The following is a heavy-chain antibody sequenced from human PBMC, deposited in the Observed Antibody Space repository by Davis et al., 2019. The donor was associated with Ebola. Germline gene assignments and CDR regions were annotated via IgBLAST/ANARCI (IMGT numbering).Heavy chain of an antibody. CDR1: GVSISRHY. J-gene: IGHJ4*02. Sequence: PSETLSLTCTVSGVSISRHYWSWIRQPPGKRLEWIGSIYYTGSAYYNSSLASRVTISVDTSKNQFSLKLTSVTAADTAMYYCSERGSSVWGQGTLVTVSS. CDR3: SERGSSV. CDR2: IYYTGSA. D-gene: IGHD3-10*01. V-gene: IGHV4-59*03.